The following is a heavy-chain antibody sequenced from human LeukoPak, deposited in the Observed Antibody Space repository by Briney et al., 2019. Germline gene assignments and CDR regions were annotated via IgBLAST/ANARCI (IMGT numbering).Heavy chain of an antibody. CDR3: ASETEYDYVWGSYHPLGY. V-gene: IGHV1-46*01. CDR1: GYTFTSYY. J-gene: IGHJ4*02. Sequence: ASVKVSCKASGYTFTSYYMHWVRQAPGQGLEWMGIINPSGGSTSYAQKFQGRVTMTRDMSTSTVYMELSSLRSEDTAVYYCASETEYDYVWGSYHPLGYWGQGTLVTVSS. CDR2: INPSGGST. D-gene: IGHD3-16*02.